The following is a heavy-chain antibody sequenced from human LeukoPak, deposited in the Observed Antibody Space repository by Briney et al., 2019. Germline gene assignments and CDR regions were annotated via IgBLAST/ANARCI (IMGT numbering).Heavy chain of an antibody. CDR3: ARHGGGVRKARFDP. CDR2: INHSGST. V-gene: IGHV4-34*01. CDR1: GGSFSGYY. Sequence: PSETLSLTCAVYGGSFSGYYWSWIRQPPGKGLEWIGEINHSGSTKYNPSLKSRVTISVDTSKNQFSLKLSSVTAADTAVYYCARHGGGVRKARFDPWGQGTLVTVSS. D-gene: IGHD2-21*01. J-gene: IGHJ5*02.